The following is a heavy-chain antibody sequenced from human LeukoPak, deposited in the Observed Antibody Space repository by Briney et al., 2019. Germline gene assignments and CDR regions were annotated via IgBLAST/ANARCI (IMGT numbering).Heavy chain of an antibody. CDR3: ARHQKVYAGLDFDY. J-gene: IGHJ4*02. CDR1: GGSISGGSYY. V-gene: IGHV4-39*01. CDR2: IYYSGST. D-gene: IGHD5/OR15-5a*01. Sequence: PSETLCLTCTVSGGSISGGSYYWGSIRQPPGKGLEWIGSIYYSGSTYYNPSLKSRVTISVDTSMNQFSLKVRSVTAAETAVYYCARHQKVYAGLDFDYWRQGTLVSVSS.